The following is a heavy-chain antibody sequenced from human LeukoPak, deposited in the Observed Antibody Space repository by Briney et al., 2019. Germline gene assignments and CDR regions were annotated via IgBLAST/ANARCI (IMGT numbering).Heavy chain of an antibody. CDR1: GFTFSNYW. D-gene: IGHD3-22*01. Sequence: QPGGSLRLSCAASGFTFSNYWIHWVRQAPGKGLVWASLIDNAGSITTYADSVKGRFTISRDNAENTLYLQMNSLRVEDTAVYYCVRSAFHAGSGNYYDYWGQGTLVTVSS. J-gene: IGHJ4*02. CDR2: IDNAGSIT. CDR3: VRSAFHAGSGNYYDY. V-gene: IGHV3-74*03.